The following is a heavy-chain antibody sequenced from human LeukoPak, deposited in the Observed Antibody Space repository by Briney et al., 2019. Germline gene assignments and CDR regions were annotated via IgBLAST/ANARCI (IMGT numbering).Heavy chain of an antibody. D-gene: IGHD6-13*01. CDR2: YFYRETT. CDR1: GTSINSYY. J-gene: IGHJ1*01. Sequence: SETLSLTCSVAGTSINSYYYSWIRQSRGKGLEWIGNYFYRETTNYNPSLKSRVTISVDTSKNQFSLKLSSVTAADTAVYYCATTFSGYASSWPEYFQHWRQGILVTVSS. CDR3: ATTFSGYASSWPEYFQH. V-gene: IGHV4-59*01.